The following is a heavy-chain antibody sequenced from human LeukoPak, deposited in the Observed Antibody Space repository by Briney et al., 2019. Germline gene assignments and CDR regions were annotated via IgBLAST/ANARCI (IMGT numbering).Heavy chain of an antibody. J-gene: IGHJ4*02. Sequence: GGSLRLSCAASGFTFSSYGMHWVRQAPGKGLEWVAFIRYDGSNKYYADSVKGRFTISRDNSKNTLYLQMNSLRAEDTAVYYCAKGMHIVVVIGFDYWGQGTLVTVSS. CDR1: GFTFSSYG. D-gene: IGHD2-21*01. CDR2: IRYDGSNK. CDR3: AKGMHIVVVIGFDY. V-gene: IGHV3-30*02.